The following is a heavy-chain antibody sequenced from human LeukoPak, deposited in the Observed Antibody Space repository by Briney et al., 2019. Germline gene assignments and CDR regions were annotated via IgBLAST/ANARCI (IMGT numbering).Heavy chain of an antibody. V-gene: IGHV4-61*02. D-gene: IGHD3-10*01. CDR2: IYTSGST. CDR1: GGSINSGSYY. Sequence: SQTLSLTCTVSGGSINSGSYYWRWIRQPAGKGLEWIGRIYTSGSTNYNPSLKSRVTISVDTSKNQFSLKLSSVTAADTAVYYCASELLWFGELRDYWGQGTLVTVSS. CDR3: ASELLWFGELRDY. J-gene: IGHJ4*02.